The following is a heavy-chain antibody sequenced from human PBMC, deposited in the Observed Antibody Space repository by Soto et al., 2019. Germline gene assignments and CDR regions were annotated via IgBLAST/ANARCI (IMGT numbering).Heavy chain of an antibody. CDR2: IYYSGST. D-gene: IGHD2-2*02. J-gene: IGHJ5*02. Sequence: SETLSLTCTVSGGSINSYYWSWIRQPPGKGLEWIGYIYYSGSTNYNPSLKSRVTISVDTSKNQFSLKLSSVTAADTAVYYCARLLTWEYQLLYGFDPWGQGTLVTVSS. V-gene: IGHV4-59*01. CDR3: ARLLTWEYQLLYGFDP. CDR1: GGSINSYY.